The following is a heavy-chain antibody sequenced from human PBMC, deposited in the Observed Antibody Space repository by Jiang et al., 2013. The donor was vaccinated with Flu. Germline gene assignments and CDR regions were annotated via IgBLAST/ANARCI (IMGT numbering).Heavy chain of an antibody. Sequence: RQAPGQGLEWMGGSALTTVTQSMHRSSRGRVTMTTDTSTSTAYMELRSLRSDDTAVYYCARAVGGQTYYYDSSGSNNWFDPWGQGTLVTVSS. D-gene: IGHD3-22*01. J-gene: IGHJ5*02. CDR2: SALTTVT. V-gene: IGHV1-18*01. CDR3: ARAVGGQTYYYDSSGSNNWFDP.